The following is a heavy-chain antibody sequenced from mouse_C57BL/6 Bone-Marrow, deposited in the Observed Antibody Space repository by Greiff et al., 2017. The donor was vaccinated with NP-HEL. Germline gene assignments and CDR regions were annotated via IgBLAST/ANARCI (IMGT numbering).Heavy chain of an antibody. CDR1: GYAFSSSW. CDR3: ARGALRVYWYFDV. D-gene: IGHD1-1*01. J-gene: IGHJ1*03. CDR2: IYPGDGDT. Sequence: VQLQQSGPELVKPGASVKISCKASGYAFSSSWMNWVKQRPGKGLEWIGRIYPGDGDTNYNGKFKGKATLTADKSSSTAYMQLSSLTSEDSAVYFCARGALRVYWYFDVWGTGTTVTVSS. V-gene: IGHV1-82*01.